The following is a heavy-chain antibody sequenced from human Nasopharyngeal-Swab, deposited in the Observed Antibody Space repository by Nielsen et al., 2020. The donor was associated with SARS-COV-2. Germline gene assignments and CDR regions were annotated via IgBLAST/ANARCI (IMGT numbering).Heavy chain of an antibody. Sequence: RQAPGKGLDWIGYIYYSGGANYNLSLKSRVTISVDTSKNQFSLKLNSVTAADTAVYYCAKYAHYDFLSGYHLGWFDPWGQGTLVTVSS. CDR3: AKYAHYDFLSGYHLGWFDP. D-gene: IGHD3-3*01. CDR2: IYYSGGA. J-gene: IGHJ5*02. V-gene: IGHV4-59*01.